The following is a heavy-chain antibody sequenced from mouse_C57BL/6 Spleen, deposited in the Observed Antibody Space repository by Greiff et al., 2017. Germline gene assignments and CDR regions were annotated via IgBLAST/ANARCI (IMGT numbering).Heavy chain of an antibody. CDR2: IYPGSGST. D-gene: IGHD2-1*01. Sequence: QVQLQQSGAELVKPGASVKMSCKASGYTFTSYWITWVKQRPGQGLEWIGDIYPGSGSTNYNEKFKSKATLTVDTSSSTAYMQLSSLTSEDSAVYYCARGDGNYVYYAMDYWGQGTSVTVSS. CDR3: ARGDGNYVYYAMDY. V-gene: IGHV1-55*01. CDR1: GYTFTSYW. J-gene: IGHJ4*01.